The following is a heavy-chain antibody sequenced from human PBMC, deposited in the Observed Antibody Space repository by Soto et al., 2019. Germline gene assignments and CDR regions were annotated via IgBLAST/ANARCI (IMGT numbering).Heavy chain of an antibody. CDR2: ISSSGSTV. V-gene: IGHV3-11*01. CDR1: GFTFSDYY. CDR3: ARGPHYYDSSGPNY. J-gene: IGHJ4*02. D-gene: IGHD3-22*01. Sequence: GGSLRLSCAASGFTFSDYYMSWIRQVPGKGLEWVSNISSSGSTVYDADSAKGRFTISRDNVKNSLYLQMNSLRAGDTAVYYCARGPHYYDSSGPNYWGQGTLGTGSA.